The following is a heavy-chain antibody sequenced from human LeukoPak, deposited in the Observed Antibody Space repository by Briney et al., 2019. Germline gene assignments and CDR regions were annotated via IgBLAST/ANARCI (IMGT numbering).Heavy chain of an antibody. CDR1: GGSISSSSYY. J-gene: IGHJ3*02. V-gene: IGHV4-39*01. Sequence: SETLSLTCTVSGGSISSSSYYWGWIRQPPGKGLEWIGSIYYSGSTYYNPSLKSRVTISVDTSKNQFSLKLGSVTAADTAVYYCARPRPGTSLDAFDIWGQGTMVTVSS. CDR3: ARPRPGTSLDAFDI. D-gene: IGHD6-6*01. CDR2: IYYSGST.